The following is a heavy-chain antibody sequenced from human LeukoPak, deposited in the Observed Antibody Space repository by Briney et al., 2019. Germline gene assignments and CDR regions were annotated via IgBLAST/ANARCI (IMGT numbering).Heavy chain of an antibody. CDR1: GFTFSSYG. CDR3: AKTRGYYDSSGYYNY. Sequence: PGESLRLSCAASGFTFSSYGMSWVRQAPGKGLEWVSAISGNGGSTYYADSVKGRFTISRDNSKNTLYLQMNSLRAEDTAVYYCAKTRGYYDSSGYYNYWGQGTLVTVSS. J-gene: IGHJ4*02. D-gene: IGHD3-22*01. CDR2: ISGNGGST. V-gene: IGHV3-23*01.